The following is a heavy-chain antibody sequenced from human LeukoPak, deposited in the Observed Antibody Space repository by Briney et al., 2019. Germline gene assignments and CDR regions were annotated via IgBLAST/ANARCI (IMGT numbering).Heavy chain of an antibody. J-gene: IGHJ3*02. D-gene: IGHD2-8*01. CDR2: TNHSGST. Sequence: TQSLMSTSYDGSSRRNYWHLIPQPPSTGLESPGETNHSGSTNYNPSLKSRVTISVDTSKNQFSLKLSSVTAADTAVYYCARSSYCTNGVCYDGDAFDIWGQGTMVTVSS. V-gene: IGHV4-34*01. CDR3: ARSSYCTNGVCYDGDAFDI. CDR1: DGSSRRNY.